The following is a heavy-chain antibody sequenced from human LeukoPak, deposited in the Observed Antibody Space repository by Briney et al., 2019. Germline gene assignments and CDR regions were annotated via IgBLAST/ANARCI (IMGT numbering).Heavy chain of an antibody. CDR3: ARDFIRQQLVRQGYYYYGMDV. D-gene: IGHD6-13*01. V-gene: IGHV3-30-3*01. CDR1: GFTFSSYA. Sequence: GRSLRLSCAASGFTFSSYAMHWVRQAPGKGLEWVAVISYDGSNKYYADSVKGRFTIPRDNSKNTLYLQMNSLRAEDTAVYYCARDFIRQQLVRQGYYYYGMDVWGQGTTVTVSS. J-gene: IGHJ6*02. CDR2: ISYDGSNK.